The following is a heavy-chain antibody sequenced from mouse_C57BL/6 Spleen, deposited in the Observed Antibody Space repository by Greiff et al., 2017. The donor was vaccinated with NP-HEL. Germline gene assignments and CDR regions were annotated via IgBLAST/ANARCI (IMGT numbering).Heavy chain of an antibody. D-gene: IGHD2-1*01. V-gene: IGHV1-80*01. J-gene: IGHJ2*01. CDR2: IYPGDGDT. CDR3: ARSDGNYDY. Sequence: VKLMESGAELVKPGASVKISCKASGYAFSNYWMNWVKQRPGKGLEWIGQIYPGDGDTNYNGKFKDKATLTADKSSSTAYMQLSSLTSEDSAVYFCARSDGNYDYWGQGTTLTVSS. CDR1: GYAFSNYW.